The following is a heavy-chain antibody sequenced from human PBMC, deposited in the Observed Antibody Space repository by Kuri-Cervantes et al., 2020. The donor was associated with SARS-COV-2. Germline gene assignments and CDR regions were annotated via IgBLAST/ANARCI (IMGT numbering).Heavy chain of an antibody. CDR2: ISAYNGNT. CDR3: ARDTPRSDIGGRIAVAFDY. Sequence: ASVKVSCKASGGTFSSYAISWVRQAPGRGLEWMGWISAYNGNTNYAQKPQGRVTMTTDTSTSTAYMELRSLRSDDTAVYYCARDTPRSDIGGRIAVAFDYWGQGTLVTVSS. V-gene: IGHV1-18*01. D-gene: IGHD6-19*01. CDR1: GGTFSSYA. J-gene: IGHJ4*02.